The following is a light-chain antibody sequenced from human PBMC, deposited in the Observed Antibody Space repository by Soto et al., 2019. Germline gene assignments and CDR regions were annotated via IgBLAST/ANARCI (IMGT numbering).Light chain of an antibody. V-gene: IGKV3-20*01. Sequence: EIVLTQSPGTLSLSPGERATLSCRASQSVSSSYIAWYQQKPGQAPRLLIYGASSRATGIPDRFSGSGSGTDFTLTISRLEPEDFAVYYCQQYGSLLTFGPGTKVDSK. CDR2: GAS. CDR1: QSVSSSY. J-gene: IGKJ3*01. CDR3: QQYGSLLT.